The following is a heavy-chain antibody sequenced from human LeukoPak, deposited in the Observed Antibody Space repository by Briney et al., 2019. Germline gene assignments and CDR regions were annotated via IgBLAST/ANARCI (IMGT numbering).Heavy chain of an antibody. CDR2: IWYDGDKK. V-gene: IGHV3-33*01. CDR3: ARDRCGGADCANWFDP. J-gene: IGHJ5*02. Sequence: PGRSLRLSCAVFGFTFSDYGMHWVRQAPGMGLEWVAVIWYDGDKKYYADSVKGRFTISRDNSKNTLYLQMSSLRVEDTSVYFCARDRCGGADCANWFDPWGQGTLVIVSS. D-gene: IGHD2-21*02. CDR1: GFTFSDYG.